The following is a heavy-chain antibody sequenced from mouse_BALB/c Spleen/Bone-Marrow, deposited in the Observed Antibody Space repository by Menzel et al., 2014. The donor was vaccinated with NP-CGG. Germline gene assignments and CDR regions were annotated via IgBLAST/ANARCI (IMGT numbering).Heavy chain of an antibody. D-gene: IGHD4-1*01. Sequence: QVQLQQSGAELIKPGASVRISFKATGYTFTDYWIQWVKQRPGHGLEWIGEILPGSGNTNYNEKFKGKATFTANASSNTAYMQLSSLTSEDSAVYCCARSGIRADLSLGRWRRATPLPVSS. CDR2: ILPGSGNT. V-gene: IGHV1-9*01. CDR1: GYTFTDYW. CDR3: ARSGIRADLSLGR. J-gene: IGHJ2*01.